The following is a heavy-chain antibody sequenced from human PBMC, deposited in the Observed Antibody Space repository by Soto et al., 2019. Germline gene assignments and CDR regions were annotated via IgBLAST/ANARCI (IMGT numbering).Heavy chain of an antibody. Sequence: VQLVESGGGLVQPGGSLKLSCAASGFTFSGSAMHWVRQASGKGLEWVGRIRSKANSYATAYAASVKGRFTISRDDSKNTAYLQMNSLKTEDTAVYYCTDFEPWRDYWGQGTLVTVSS. J-gene: IGHJ4*02. CDR3: TDFEPWRDY. D-gene: IGHD3-9*01. CDR1: GFTFSGSA. V-gene: IGHV3-73*01. CDR2: IRSKANSYAT.